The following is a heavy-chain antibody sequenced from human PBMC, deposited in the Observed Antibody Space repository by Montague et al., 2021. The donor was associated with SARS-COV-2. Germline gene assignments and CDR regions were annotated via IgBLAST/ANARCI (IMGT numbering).Heavy chain of an antibody. Sequence: TLSLTCTVSGGPISSGGYYWSWIRQHPGKGLEWIGFIYYSGSTYYNPSLKSRVTISVDTSKNQFSLKLSSVTAADTAVYYCARDPINRITIFGVVTRGWYFDLWGRGTLVTVSS. CDR1: GGPISSGGYY. D-gene: IGHD3-3*01. V-gene: IGHV4-31*03. J-gene: IGHJ2*01. CDR3: ARDPINRITIFGVVTRGWYFDL. CDR2: IYYSGST.